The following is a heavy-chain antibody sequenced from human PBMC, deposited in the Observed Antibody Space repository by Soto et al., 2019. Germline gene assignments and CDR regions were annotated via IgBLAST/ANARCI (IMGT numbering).Heavy chain of an antibody. V-gene: IGHV4-30-4*01. CDR3: AGDRRRLCFAQVQPYYGMDV. CDR2: IYYSGST. D-gene: IGHD3-10*01. J-gene: IGHJ6*02. Sequence: QVQLQESGPGLVKPSQTLSLTCTVSGGSINTADYYWSWIRQPPGKGLEWIGCIYYSGSTYYDLTLKSRSTISLDTSKNQFSLKLDSVTAADTAVYYCAGDRRRLCFAQVQPYYGMDVWGQGTTVTVSS. CDR1: GGSINTADYY.